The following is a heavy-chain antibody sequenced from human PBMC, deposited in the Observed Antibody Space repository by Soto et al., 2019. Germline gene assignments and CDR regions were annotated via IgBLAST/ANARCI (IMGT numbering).Heavy chain of an antibody. CDR2: IYYSGRT. J-gene: IGHJ4*02. CDR1: GGSITSDNYC. CDR3: ARDGDYFGSGSPPLLSK. V-gene: IGHV4-31*03. Sequence: QVQLQESGPGLVMPSQTLSLTCTVSGGSITSDNYCWTWIRQHPVKGLEWMGHIYYSGRTSYNPSLTSRVTLSIDTSKNQFPLKLTSVTAADTAVYYCARDGDYFGSGSPPLLSKWGQGTLVTVSS. D-gene: IGHD3-10*01.